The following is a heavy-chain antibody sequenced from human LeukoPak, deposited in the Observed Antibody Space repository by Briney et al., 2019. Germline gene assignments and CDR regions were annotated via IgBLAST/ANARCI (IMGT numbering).Heavy chain of an antibody. J-gene: IGHJ6*02. Sequence: GGSLRLSCAASGFTFSSYAMNWVRQAPGKGLEWVAVISHDGSNKYYADSVKGRFTISRDNSKNTLFLQMNSLRAEDTAVYYCAKDTFIVGATHGSSGMDVWGQGTTVTVSS. CDR2: ISHDGSNK. V-gene: IGHV3-30*18. CDR1: GFTFSSYA. D-gene: IGHD1-26*01. CDR3: AKDTFIVGATHGSSGMDV.